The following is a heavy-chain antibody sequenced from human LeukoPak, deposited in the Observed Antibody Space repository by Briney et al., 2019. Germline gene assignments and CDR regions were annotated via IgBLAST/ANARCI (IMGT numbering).Heavy chain of an antibody. CDR3: AKDLAVAVDGTVA. D-gene: IGHD6-19*01. V-gene: IGHV3-33*06. CDR1: GFTFSSYG. J-gene: IGHJ5*02. Sequence: PGRSLRLSCAASGFTFSSYGMHWVRQAPGKGLEWVAVIWYDGSNKYYADSVKGRFTISRDNSKNSLYLQMNSLRAEATAVYYCAKDLAVAVDGTVAWGQGTLVTVSS. CDR2: IWYDGSNK.